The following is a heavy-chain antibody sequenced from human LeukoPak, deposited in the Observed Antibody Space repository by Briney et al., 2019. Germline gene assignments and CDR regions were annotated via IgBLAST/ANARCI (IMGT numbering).Heavy chain of an antibody. Sequence: SDTLSLTCAVSGYSISSSNWWGWIRQPPGKGLEWIGYIYYSGSIYYNPSLKSRVTMSVDTSKNQFSLKLSSVTAVDTAVYYCARTFSHCSSTSCDRDAFDIWGQGTMVTVSS. V-gene: IGHV4-28*05. CDR3: ARTFSHCSSTSCDRDAFDI. D-gene: IGHD2-2*01. CDR2: IYYSGSI. J-gene: IGHJ3*02. CDR1: GYSISSSNW.